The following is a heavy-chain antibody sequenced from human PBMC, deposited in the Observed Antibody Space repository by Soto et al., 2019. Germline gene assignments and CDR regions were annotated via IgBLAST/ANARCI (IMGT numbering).Heavy chain of an antibody. Sequence: QVQLQESGPGLVKPSQTLSLTCTVSGGSISSGGYYWSWIRQHPGKGLEWIGYIYYSGSTYYNPSLTTRLAISVVTSKNQLSLKLSSVTAADTAVYYCARVGDYYYYYMDVWGKGTTVTVSS. CDR2: IYYSGST. V-gene: IGHV4-31*03. CDR1: GGSISSGGYY. CDR3: ARVGDYYYYYMDV. J-gene: IGHJ6*03.